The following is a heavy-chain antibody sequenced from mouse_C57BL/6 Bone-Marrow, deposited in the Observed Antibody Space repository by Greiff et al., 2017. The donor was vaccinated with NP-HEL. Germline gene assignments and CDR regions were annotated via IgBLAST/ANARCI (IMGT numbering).Heavy chain of an antibody. CDR2: LRNKANGYTT. V-gene: IGHV7-4*01. CDR3: VNGDYGSSYNY. D-gene: IGHD1-1*01. J-gene: IGHJ2*01. CDR1: GFTFTDYY. Sequence: EVNVVESGGGLVQPGASLRLSCAASGFTFTDYYMSWVRHPPGKAPEWLALLRNKANGYTTEYTASVKGRFTISRDNSHNILYLQMNTLRAEDSATYYCVNGDYGSSYNYWGQGTTLTVSS.